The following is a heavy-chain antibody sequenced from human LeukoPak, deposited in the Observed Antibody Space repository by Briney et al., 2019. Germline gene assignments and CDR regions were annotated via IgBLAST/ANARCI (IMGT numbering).Heavy chain of an antibody. J-gene: IGHJ4*02. D-gene: IGHD4-17*01. CDR2: IYYSGGT. Sequence: SETLSLTCTVSGGSISTEYWSWIRQPPGKGLEWIGYIYYSGGTNYNPSLKSRVTISVDTSKNQFSLKLSSVTAADTAVYYCARVGGDRVAYWGQGTLVTVSS. V-gene: IGHV4-59*01. CDR1: GGSISTEY. CDR3: ARVGGDRVAY.